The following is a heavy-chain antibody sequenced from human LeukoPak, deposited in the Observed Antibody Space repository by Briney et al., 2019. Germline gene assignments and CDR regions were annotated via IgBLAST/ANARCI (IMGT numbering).Heavy chain of an antibody. CDR3: AKSVQWLDAFDI. J-gene: IGHJ3*02. V-gene: IGHV3-23*01. D-gene: IGHD6-19*01. CDR2: ISGSGDST. Sequence: GGSLRLSCAASGFTVSSNYMSWVRQAPGKGLEWVSVISGSGDSTYYGDSVKGRFTISRDNSKNSLYLQMNSLRAEDTALYYCAKSVQWLDAFDIWGQGTMVTVSS. CDR1: GFTVSSNY.